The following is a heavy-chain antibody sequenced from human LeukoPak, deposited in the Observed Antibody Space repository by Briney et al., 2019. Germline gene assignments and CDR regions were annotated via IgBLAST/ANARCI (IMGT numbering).Heavy chain of an antibody. CDR1: GFSFSSYE. CDR2: IFPSGGEI. CDR3: ATYRQVLLPFES. D-gene: IGHD2-8*02. V-gene: IGHV3-23*01. J-gene: IGHJ4*02. Sequence: GGSLRLSCAASGFSFSSYEMNWVRQAPGKGLEWVSSIFPSGGEIHYADSVRGRFTISRDNSKSTLSLQMNSLRAEDTAIYYCATYRQVLLPFESWGQGTLVTVSS.